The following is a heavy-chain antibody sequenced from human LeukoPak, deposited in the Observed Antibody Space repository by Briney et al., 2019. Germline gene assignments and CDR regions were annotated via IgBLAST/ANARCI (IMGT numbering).Heavy chain of an antibody. Sequence: GGSLRLSCAASGFTFSSYSMNWVRQAPGKGLEWVAVTSYDGGNKSYADSVKGRFTISRDNSKNTLYLQMNSLRAEDTAVYYCARDWLWLGYWGQGTLVTVSS. V-gene: IGHV3-30*03. D-gene: IGHD5-18*01. CDR3: ARDWLWLGY. J-gene: IGHJ4*02. CDR1: GFTFSSYS. CDR2: TSYDGGNK.